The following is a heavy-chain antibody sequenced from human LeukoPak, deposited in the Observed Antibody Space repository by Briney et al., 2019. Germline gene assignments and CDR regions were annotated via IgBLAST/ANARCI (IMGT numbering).Heavy chain of an antibody. CDR3: VIHLHDYRTN. CDR2: ISTST. D-gene: IGHD4-11*01. V-gene: IGHV3-23*05. J-gene: IGHJ4*02. Sequence: GGSLRLSCDASGFTYNREAMSWVRQAPGKGLEWVSGISTSTFYADSVKGRFTISRDNSKNTLHLQMNSLRAEDTAVYYCVIHLHDYRTNWGQGTLVTVSS. CDR1: GFTYNREA.